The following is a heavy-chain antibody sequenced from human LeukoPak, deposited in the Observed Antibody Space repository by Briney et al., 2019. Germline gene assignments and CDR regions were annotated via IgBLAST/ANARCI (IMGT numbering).Heavy chain of an antibody. V-gene: IGHV1-2*02. CDR2: INSNSGGT. J-gene: IGHJ4*02. CDR3: ARSPHVLTGENFDY. Sequence: ASVKVSCKASGYTFTGYYMHWVRQAPGQGLEWMGWINSNSGGTNYAQKFQGRVTMTRDTSISTAYMELSRLRSDDTAVYYCARSPHVLTGENFDYWGQGTLVTVSS. CDR1: GYTFTGYY. D-gene: IGHD3-9*01.